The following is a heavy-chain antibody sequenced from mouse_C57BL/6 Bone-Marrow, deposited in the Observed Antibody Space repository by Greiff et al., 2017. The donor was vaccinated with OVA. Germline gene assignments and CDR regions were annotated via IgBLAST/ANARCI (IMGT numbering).Heavy chain of an antibody. J-gene: IGHJ3*01. D-gene: IGHD4-1*02. CDR3: ARCPNWDWFAY. V-gene: IGHV1-64*01. CDR1: GYTFTSYW. Sequence: QVQLQQPGAELAKPGASVKLSCKASGYTFTSYWMHWVKQRPGQGLEWIGMIHPNSGSTNYNEKFKSKATLTVDKSSSTAYMQLSSLTSEDSAVYYCARCPNWDWFAYWGQGTLVTVSA. CDR2: IHPNSGST.